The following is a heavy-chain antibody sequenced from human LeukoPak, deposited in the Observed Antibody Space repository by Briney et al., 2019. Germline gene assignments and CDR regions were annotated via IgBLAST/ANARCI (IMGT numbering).Heavy chain of an antibody. CDR2: INSDGSST. D-gene: IGHD6-13*01. CDR1: GFIFSSYW. Sequence: GGSLRLSCAASGFIFSSYWIHWVRQVPGKGLVRVSRINSDGSSTRYADSVKGRFTISRDNAKNTVYLQMNSLRAEDTAVYYCAREILVGQHLVAIFDYWGQGTLVTVSS. J-gene: IGHJ4*02. V-gene: IGHV3-74*01. CDR3: AREILVGQHLVAIFDY.